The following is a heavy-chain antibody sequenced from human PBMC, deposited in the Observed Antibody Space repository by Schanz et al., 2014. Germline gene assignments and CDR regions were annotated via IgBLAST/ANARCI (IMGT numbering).Heavy chain of an antibody. J-gene: IGHJ6*02. CDR3: ARAGRGYAYPLNSYPMDV. V-gene: IGHV1-69*09. CDR2: IIPFLALS. CDR1: GGTLDTYK. Sequence: QVQLVQSGAAVKKPGSSVRVSCKASGGTLDTYKIAWVRQVPGQGLEWMGRIIPFLALSNYAQDFQGRVTFTADRATSTVHMDLRSLRSEDTGLYYCARAGRGYAYPLNSYPMDVWGQGNTVIVSS. D-gene: IGHD3-16*01.